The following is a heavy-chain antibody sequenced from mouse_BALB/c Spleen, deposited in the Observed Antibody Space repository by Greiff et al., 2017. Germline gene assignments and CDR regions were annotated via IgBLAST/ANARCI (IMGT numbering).Heavy chain of an antibody. J-gene: IGHJ4*01. Sequence: QVQLKESGPGLVAPSQSLSITCTVSGFSLTSYGVHWVRQPPGKGLEWLGVIWAGGSTNYNSALMSRLSISKDNSKSQVFLKMNSLQTDDTAMYYCARDYANAMDYWGQGTSVTVSS. V-gene: IGHV2-9*02. CDR2: IWAGGST. CDR1: GFSLTSYG. CDR3: ARDYANAMDY. D-gene: IGHD2-12*01.